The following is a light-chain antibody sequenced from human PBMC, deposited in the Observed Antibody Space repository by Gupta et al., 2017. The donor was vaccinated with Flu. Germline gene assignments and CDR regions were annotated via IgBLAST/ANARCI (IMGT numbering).Light chain of an antibody. CDR2: GAS. J-gene: IGKJ5*01. Sequence: EIVLTQSPGTLSLSPGERATLSCRASQSVSSSYLAWYQQKPGQAPRLLIYGASSRATGIPDRFSDSGSGTDFTLTISRLEPEDFAVYYCQQYGSSPPKITFGQGTRLEIK. CDR3: QQYGSSPPKIT. V-gene: IGKV3-20*01. CDR1: QSVSSSY.